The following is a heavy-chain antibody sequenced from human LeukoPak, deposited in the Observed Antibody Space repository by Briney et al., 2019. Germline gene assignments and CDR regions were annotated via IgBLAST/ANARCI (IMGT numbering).Heavy chain of an antibody. CDR3: AKDPSCSSTSCYGGFVFDP. Sequence: PGGSLRLSCAASGFNFNAYSMAWVRQAPGKGLEWVSIISRASESIFYADSVKGRFTISRDNAKNSLYLQMNSLRAEDTALYYCAKDPSCSSTSCYGGFVFDPWGQGTLVTVSS. CDR2: ISRASESI. V-gene: IGHV3-21*04. J-gene: IGHJ5*02. D-gene: IGHD2-2*01. CDR1: GFNFNAYS.